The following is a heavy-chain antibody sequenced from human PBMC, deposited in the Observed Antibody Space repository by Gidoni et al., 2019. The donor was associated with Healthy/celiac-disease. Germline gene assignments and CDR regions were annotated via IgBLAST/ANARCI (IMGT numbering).Heavy chain of an antibody. Sequence: EVQLVESGGGLVQPGRSLRLSCTASGFTFGDDAMSWFRQAPGKGLEWVGFIRSKAYGGTAEYAASVKGRFTISRDDSKSIAYLQMNSLKTEDTAVYYCTRVVVVAASLRLDAFDIWGQGTMVTVSS. CDR2: IRSKAYGGTA. V-gene: IGHV3-49*03. CDR1: GFTFGDDA. CDR3: TRVVVVAASLRLDAFDI. J-gene: IGHJ3*02. D-gene: IGHD2-15*01.